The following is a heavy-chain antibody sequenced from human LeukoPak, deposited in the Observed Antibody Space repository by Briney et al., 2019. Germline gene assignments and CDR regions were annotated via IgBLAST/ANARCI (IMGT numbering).Heavy chain of an antibody. Sequence: GASVKVSCKASGGTFSSYAISWVRQAPGQGLEWMGGIIPIFGTANYAQKFQGRVTITADESTSTAYMELSSLRSEDTSVYYCAREGYYYDSSGYPFDYWGQGTLVTVSS. CDR1: GGTFSSYA. CDR2: IIPIFGTA. J-gene: IGHJ4*02. V-gene: IGHV1-69*13. D-gene: IGHD3-22*01. CDR3: AREGYYYDSSGYPFDY.